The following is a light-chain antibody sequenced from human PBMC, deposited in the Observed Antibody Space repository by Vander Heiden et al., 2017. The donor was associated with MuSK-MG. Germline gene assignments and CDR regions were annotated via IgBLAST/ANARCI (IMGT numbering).Light chain of an antibody. V-gene: IGLV2-14*01. CDR3: SSYTSSSTLVG. CDR1: SSDVGGYNY. Sequence: QSALTQPASVSGSPGQSITISCTGTSSDVGGYNYVSWYQQHPGKAPKLMIYEVSNRPSGVSNRFSGSKSGNTASLTISGLQAEDEADYYCSSYTSSSTLVGFGGGNKLTVL. CDR2: EVS. J-gene: IGLJ2*01.